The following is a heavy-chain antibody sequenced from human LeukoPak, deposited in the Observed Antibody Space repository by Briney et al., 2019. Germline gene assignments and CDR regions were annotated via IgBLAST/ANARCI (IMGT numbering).Heavy chain of an antibody. J-gene: IGHJ4*02. D-gene: IGHD1-26*01. CDR1: GFTFSIYN. CDR2: ISSGSTTI. Sequence: GGSLRLSCAASGFTFSIYNMNWVRQAPGKGLEWVSYISSGSTTIYYADSVKGRFTISRDNAKNSLYLQMNSLRDEDTAVYYCAKDSGSFYTFNYWGQGTLVTVSS. CDR3: AKDSGSFYTFNY. V-gene: IGHV3-48*02.